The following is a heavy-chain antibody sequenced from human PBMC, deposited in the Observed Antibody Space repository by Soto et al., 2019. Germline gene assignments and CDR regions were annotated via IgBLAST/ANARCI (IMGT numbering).Heavy chain of an antibody. V-gene: IGHV3-23*01. D-gene: IGHD1-26*01. CDR3: AKDLGAKVGATPSDDFDI. CDR1: GFTFSSYA. CDR2: ISGSGGST. Sequence: EVQLLESGGGLVQPGGSLRLSCAASGFTFSSYAMSWVRQAPGKGLEWVSAISGSGGSTYYADSVKGRFTISRDNSKNTLYLQMNRLRAEDTAVYYCAKDLGAKVGATPSDDFDIWGQGTMVTVSS. J-gene: IGHJ3*02.